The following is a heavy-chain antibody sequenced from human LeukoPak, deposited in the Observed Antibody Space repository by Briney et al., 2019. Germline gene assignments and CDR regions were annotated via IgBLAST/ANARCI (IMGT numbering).Heavy chain of an antibody. CDR1: GGSFSGYY. V-gene: IGHV4-34*01. CDR2: INHSGST. CDR3: ARRGVVITTWADY. J-gene: IGHJ4*02. D-gene: IGHD3-22*01. Sequence: SETLSLTCAVYGGSFSGYYWSWIRQPPGKGLEWIGEINHSGSTNYNPSLKSRVTISVDTSKNQFSLKLSSVTAADTAVYYCARRGVVITTWADYWGQGTLVTVSS.